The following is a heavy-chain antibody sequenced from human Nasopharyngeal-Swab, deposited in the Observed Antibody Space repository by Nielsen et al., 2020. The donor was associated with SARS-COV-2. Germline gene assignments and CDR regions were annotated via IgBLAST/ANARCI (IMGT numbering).Heavy chain of an antibody. D-gene: IGHD3-9*01. Sequence: WIRQPPGKGLEWIGEINHGGSTNYNPSLKSRVTISVDTSKNQFSLKLSSVTAADTAVYYCARASTYYDILTGYYNWFDPWGQGTLVTVSS. CDR3: ARASTYYDILTGYYNWFDP. J-gene: IGHJ5*02. V-gene: IGHV4-34*01. CDR2: INHGGST.